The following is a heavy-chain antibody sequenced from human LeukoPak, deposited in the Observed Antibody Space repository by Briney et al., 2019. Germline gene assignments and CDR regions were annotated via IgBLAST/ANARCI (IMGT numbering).Heavy chain of an antibody. J-gene: IGHJ4*02. V-gene: IGHV3-53*01. Sequence: GGSLRLSCTASGFTVSSNYMSWVRQAPGKGLEWVSVIRSDGSTNHADSVKGRFTISRDNVKNSLFLQLNSLRDEDTAVYYCARDKDAFGGQGTLVTVSS. CDR3: ARDKDAF. CDR1: GFTVSSNY. CDR2: IRSDGST.